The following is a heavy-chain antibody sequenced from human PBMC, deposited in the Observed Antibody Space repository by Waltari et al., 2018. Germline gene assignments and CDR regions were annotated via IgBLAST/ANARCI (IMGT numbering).Heavy chain of an antibody. CDR1: GDKFSTYW. D-gene: IGHD3-16*02. CDR2: IYLGDSET. Sequence: EVRLVQSGAEVKKPGESLKISCKGSGDKFSTYWIGWVRQMPGKGPEWMGIIYLGDSETRYSPSFRGQVTMSADKSITTAYLQWSSLKASDTAMYYCARREHDYDYVGGSYRRVIDTFDIWGQGTRVTVSS. CDR3: ARREHDYDYVGGSYRRVIDTFDI. J-gene: IGHJ3*02. V-gene: IGHV5-51*03.